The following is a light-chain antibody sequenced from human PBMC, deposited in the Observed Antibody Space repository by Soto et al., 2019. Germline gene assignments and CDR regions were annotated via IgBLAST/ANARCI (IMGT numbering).Light chain of an antibody. V-gene: IGKV3-20*01. CDR1: QSVSSSS. CDR3: QQYGSSPRT. J-gene: IGKJ1*01. CDR2: DAS. Sequence: EIVLTQSPGTLSLSPGERATLSCRASQSVSSSSLAWYQQKRGQAPRLLIHDASSRATGIPDRFSGSGSGTDFNLTISRLEPEDFAVYYCQQYGSSPRTFGQGTKVDIK.